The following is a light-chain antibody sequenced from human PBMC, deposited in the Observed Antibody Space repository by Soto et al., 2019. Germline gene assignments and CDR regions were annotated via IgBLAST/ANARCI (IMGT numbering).Light chain of an antibody. CDR3: QQYHYWPIT. CDR2: GAS. CDR1: QSVSSN. J-gene: IGKJ5*01. V-gene: IGKV3-15*01. Sequence: EIVMTQSPATLSVSPGERATLSCRASQSVSSNLAWYQQKPGQAPRLLIYGASTRATGIPARFSGSGSGTEFTLTISSLQSEDFAVYYCQQYHYWPITFGQGTRLEI.